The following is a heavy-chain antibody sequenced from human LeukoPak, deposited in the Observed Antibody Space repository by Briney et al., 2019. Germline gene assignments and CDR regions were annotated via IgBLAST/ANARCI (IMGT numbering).Heavy chain of an antibody. D-gene: IGHD5-12*01. Sequence: PGGSLRLSCAASGFTFSSYTMNWVRQAPGKGLDWVSSITGDSAHIFYADSVQGRFTISRDNAINSLYLQMSGLTAEDTAVYYCARVRGYSRDFWGRGTLVTVSS. V-gene: IGHV3-21*01. CDR2: ITGDSAHI. CDR1: GFTFSSYT. CDR3: ARVRGYSRDF. J-gene: IGHJ4*02.